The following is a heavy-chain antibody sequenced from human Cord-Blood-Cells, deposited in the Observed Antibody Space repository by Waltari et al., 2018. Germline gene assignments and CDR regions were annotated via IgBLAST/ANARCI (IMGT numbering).Heavy chain of an antibody. V-gene: IGHV4-4*02. CDR3: AVRDSSGYYYFDY. J-gene: IGHJ4*02. Sequence: QVQLQESGPGLVKPSGTLSLTCAVSGGSISSSNWWSWVRQPPGKGLEWIGEIYHSGSINDNPSLKSRVTISVDKSKNQFSLKLSSVTAADTAVYYCAVRDSSGYYYFDYWGQGTLVTVSS. CDR2: IYHSGSI. CDR1: GGSISSSNW. D-gene: IGHD3-22*01.